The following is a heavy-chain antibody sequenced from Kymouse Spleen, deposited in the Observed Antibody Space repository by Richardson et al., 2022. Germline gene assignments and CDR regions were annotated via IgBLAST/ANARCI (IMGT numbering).Heavy chain of an antibody. J-gene: IGHJ4*02. D-gene: IGHD3-10*01. CDR3: ARMGTYYYGSGSFDY. V-gene: IGHV4-34*01. CDR2: INHSGST. Sequence: QVQLQQWGAGLLKPSETLSLTCAVYGGSFSGYYWSWIRQPPGKGLEWIGEINHSGSTNYNPSLKSRVTISVDTSKNQFSLKLSSVTAADTAVYYCARMGTYYYGSGSFDYWGQGTLVTVSS. CDR1: GGSFSGYY.